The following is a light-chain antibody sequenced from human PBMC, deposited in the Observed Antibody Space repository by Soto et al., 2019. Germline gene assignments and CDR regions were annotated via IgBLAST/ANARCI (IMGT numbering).Light chain of an antibody. CDR1: QSVLYSSDNRNY. CDR2: WAS. Sequence: DIVMTQSPDSLAVSLGEWTTINCKSSQSVLYSSDNRNYLAWYQQKPGQSPKLLIYWASTRESGVPDRFSGSGSGTDFTLTISYLQAEDVAVYYCQQYYSVPFTFGPGTKVDI. J-gene: IGKJ3*01. V-gene: IGKV4-1*01. CDR3: QQYYSVPFT.